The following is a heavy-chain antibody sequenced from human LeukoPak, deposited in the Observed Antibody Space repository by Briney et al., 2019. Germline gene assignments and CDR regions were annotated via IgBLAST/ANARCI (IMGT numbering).Heavy chain of an antibody. V-gene: IGHV7-4-1*02. CDR1: GYTFTNYG. D-gene: IGHD3-10*01. CDR2: INTNTGNP. J-gene: IGHJ6*02. CDR3: ARSYGAFEGATYYYYGMDV. Sequence: ASVKVSCKASGYTFTNYGLSWVRQAPGQGLEWMGWINTNTGNPKSAQGFTERFVFSLDASVSTAYLQISSLKAADTAVYYCARSYGAFEGATYYYYGMDVWGQGTTVTVSS.